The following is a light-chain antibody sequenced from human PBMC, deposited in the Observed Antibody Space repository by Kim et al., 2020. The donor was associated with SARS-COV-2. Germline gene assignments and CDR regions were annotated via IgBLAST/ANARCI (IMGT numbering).Light chain of an antibody. CDR3: QLYGSSPLMYT. CDR2: GAS. CDR1: QSVNSDY. J-gene: IGKJ2*01. Sequence: PGESATLSCRASQSVNSDYLAWYQQLPGQPPRLLIFGASSRATGIPDRFSGSGSGTDFTLAISRLEPEDFAVYYCQLYGSSPLMYTFGQGTKLEI. V-gene: IGKV3-20*01.